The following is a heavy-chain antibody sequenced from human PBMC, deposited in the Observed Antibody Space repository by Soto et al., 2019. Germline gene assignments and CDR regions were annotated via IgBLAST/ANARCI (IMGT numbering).Heavy chain of an antibody. J-gene: IGHJ6*02. D-gene: IGHD2-15*01. CDR1: GFSFNEAW. CDR2: IKTSAGGGAT. V-gene: IGHV3-15*07. Sequence: EVQLVESAGGLVKPGGSLRLSCVASGFSFNEAWMNWVRQAPGQGLEWVGRIKTSAGGGATNYAAPVQGRFTISRDDSKNTLYLTMNSLRTEDTAIYYCTTGSVEGIWGQGTTVIVSS. CDR3: TTGSVEGI.